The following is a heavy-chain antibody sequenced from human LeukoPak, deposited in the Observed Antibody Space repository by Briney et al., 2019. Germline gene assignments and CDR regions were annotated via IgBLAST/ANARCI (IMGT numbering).Heavy chain of an antibody. CDR3: ARDKGLPQAFDI. V-gene: IGHV4-59*01. CDR1: GGSISSFY. Sequence: SETLSLTCTVSGGSISSFYWSWIRQPPGKGLEYIGYISYSETTSYNPSLKSRVTISVDTSKNQFSLKLTSVTAADTAVYYCARDKGLPQAFDIWGQGTTVTVSS. CDR2: ISYSETT. D-gene: IGHD5/OR15-5a*01. J-gene: IGHJ3*02.